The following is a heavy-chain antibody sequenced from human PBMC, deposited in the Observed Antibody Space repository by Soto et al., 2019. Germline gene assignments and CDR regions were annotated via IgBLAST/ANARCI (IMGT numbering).Heavy chain of an antibody. V-gene: IGHV3-13*01. CDR3: ARASPMADFDS. CDR1: GFTFSSYD. D-gene: IGHD3-10*01. CDR2: IGTAGDT. J-gene: IGHJ4*02. Sequence: EVQLVESGGGLVQPGGSLRLSCAASGFTFSSYDMHWVRQATGKGLEWVSAIGTAGDTYYPGSVKGRFTISRENAKNSLYLQMNSLRAGDTAVYYCARASPMADFDSWGQGPLVPVSS.